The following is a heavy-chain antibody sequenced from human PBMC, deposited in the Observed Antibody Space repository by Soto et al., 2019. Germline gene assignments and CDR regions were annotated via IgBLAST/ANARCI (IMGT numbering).Heavy chain of an antibody. V-gene: IGHV4-31*03. J-gene: IGHJ4*02. Sequence: QVQLQESGPGLVKPSQTLSLTCTVSGGSISSGGYYWSWIRQHPGKGLEWIGYIYYSGSTYYNPSLKSRVTISVDTSKNQFSLKLSSVTAADTAVYYCARGMRCSGGSCYSWRLDYWGQGTLVTVSS. D-gene: IGHD2-15*01. CDR2: IYYSGST. CDR1: GGSISSGGYY. CDR3: ARGMRCSGGSCYSWRLDY.